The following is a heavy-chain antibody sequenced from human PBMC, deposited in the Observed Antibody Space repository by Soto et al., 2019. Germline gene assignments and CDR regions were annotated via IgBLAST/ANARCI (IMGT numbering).Heavy chain of an antibody. Sequence: LCLSYAAPGFVVKGNCMHCGGRLIGEGLVWVSRINTDGSSTDYADSVKGRFTISRDNAKNTLYLQMNSLGVEDTAVYYCGRAKWPHGFDYRGQGPLVTVSS. D-gene: IGHD5-12*01. CDR3: GRAKWPHGFDY. V-gene: IGHV3-74*01. J-gene: IGHJ4*02. CDR1: GFVVKGNC. CDR2: INTDGSST.